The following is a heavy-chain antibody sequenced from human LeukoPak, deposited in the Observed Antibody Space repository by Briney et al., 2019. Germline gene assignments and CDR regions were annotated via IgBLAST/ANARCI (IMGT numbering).Heavy chain of an antibody. D-gene: IGHD2-2*01. CDR1: GYTFTSYD. J-gene: IGHJ4*02. CDR3: ASGVGGGLGYCSSTSCSYPFDY. V-gene: IGHV1-8*03. CDR2: MNPNRGNT. Sequence: ASVKVSCKASGYTFTSYDINWVRQPTGQGREWMGWMNPNRGNTGYAQKFQGRVTITRNTSISTAYMELSSLRSEDTAVYYCASGVGGGLGYCSSTSCSYPFDYWGQGTLVTVSS.